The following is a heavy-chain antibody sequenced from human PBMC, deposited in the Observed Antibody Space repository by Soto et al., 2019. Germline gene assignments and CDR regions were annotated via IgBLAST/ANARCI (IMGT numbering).Heavy chain of an antibody. Sequence: PGGSLRLSCAASGFTFSDYDMHWVRQAPGKGLDWVSVIWYDGSNKYYADSVKGRFTISRDNAKNTLYLQMNSLRAEDTAVYYCARAGSGYRSSWYYYYGIDVWGQGNKVTVSS. CDR1: GFTFSDYD. D-gene: IGHD6-13*01. V-gene: IGHV3-33*08. CDR3: ARAGSGYRSSWYYYYGIDV. J-gene: IGHJ6*01. CDR2: IWYDGSNK.